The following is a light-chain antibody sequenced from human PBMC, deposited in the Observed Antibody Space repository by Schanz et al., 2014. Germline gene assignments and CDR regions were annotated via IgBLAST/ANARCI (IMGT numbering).Light chain of an antibody. CDR3: QQYYDTVWT. Sequence: EIVMTQSPASLSESPGERAILSCTASQSVRTKVAWYQQKPGQAPRLLIYGASARATGIPDRFSGSGSGADFTLTISSLQAEDVAVYYCQQYYDTVWTFGQGTKVEIK. CDR1: QSVRTK. V-gene: IGKV3-15*01. CDR2: GAS. J-gene: IGKJ1*01.